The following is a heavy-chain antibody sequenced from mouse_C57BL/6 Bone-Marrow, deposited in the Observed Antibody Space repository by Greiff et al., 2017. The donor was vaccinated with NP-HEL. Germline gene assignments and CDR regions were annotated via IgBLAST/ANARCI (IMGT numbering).Heavy chain of an antibody. J-gene: IGHJ2*01. V-gene: IGHV1-19*01. CDR1: GYTFTDYY. CDR2: INPYNGGT. CDR3: ARMGTAPFDY. Sequence: EVQLVESGPVLVKPGASVKMSCKASGYTFTDYYMNWVKQSHGKSLEWIGVINPYNGGTSYNQKFKGKATLTVDKSSSTAYMELNSLTSEDSAVYYRARMGTAPFDYWGQGTTLTVSS. D-gene: IGHD3-3*01.